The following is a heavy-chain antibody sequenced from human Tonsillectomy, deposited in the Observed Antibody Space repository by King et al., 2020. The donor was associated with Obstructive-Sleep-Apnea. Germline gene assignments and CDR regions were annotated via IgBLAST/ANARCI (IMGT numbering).Heavy chain of an antibody. CDR3: AKLAVAASGGDY. V-gene: IGHV3-23*04. Sequence: EVQLVESGGGLVQPGGSLRLSCAASGFTFSTYAMNWVRQAPGKGLEWVSAISGRADITYYADSVKGRFTISRDNSKNTLYLQMNSLRAEDTAVYYCAKLAVAASGGDYWGQGTLVTVSS. J-gene: IGHJ4*02. D-gene: IGHD6-19*01. CDR2: ISGRADIT. CDR1: GFTFSTYA.